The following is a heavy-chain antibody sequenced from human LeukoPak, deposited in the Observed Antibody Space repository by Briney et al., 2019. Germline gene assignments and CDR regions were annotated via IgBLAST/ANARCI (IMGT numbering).Heavy chain of an antibody. CDR2: IYYSGST. Sequence: PSETLSLTCTVSGGSISSHYWSWIRQPPGKGLEWIGYIYYSGSTNYNPSLKSRVTISVDTSKNQFSLKLSSVTAADTAVYYCARGERNGYYPDFDYWGQGTLSPSPQ. CDR1: GGSISSHY. D-gene: IGHD3-3*01. CDR3: ARGERNGYYPDFDY. V-gene: IGHV4-59*11. J-gene: IGHJ4*02.